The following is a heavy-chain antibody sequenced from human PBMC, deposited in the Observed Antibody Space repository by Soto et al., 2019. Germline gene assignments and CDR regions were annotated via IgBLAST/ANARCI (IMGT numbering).Heavy chain of an antibody. CDR2: ISSSGSTI. D-gene: IGHD2-21*02. Sequence: LRLSCAASGFTISSYEMNWVRQAPGKGLEWVSYISSSGSTIYYADSVKGRFTISRDNAKNSLYLQMNSLRAEDTAVYYCARSLAYCGGDCSSDWGQGTLVTVSS. CDR3: ARSLAYCGGDCSSD. V-gene: IGHV3-48*03. J-gene: IGHJ4*02. CDR1: GFTISSYE.